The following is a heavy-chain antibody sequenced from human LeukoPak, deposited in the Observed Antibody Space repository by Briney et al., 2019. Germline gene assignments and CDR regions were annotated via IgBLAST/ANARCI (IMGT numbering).Heavy chain of an antibody. CDR3: AKQSGGSWTYYYY. CDR2: IGGSGGST. J-gene: IGHJ4*02. V-gene: IGHV3-23*01. CDR1: GFTFSSYA. D-gene: IGHD3-10*01. Sequence: PGGSLRLSCAASGFTFSSYAMTWVRQAPGKGLEWVSAIGGSGGSTYYADSVKGRFTISRDNSKNTLYLQMNSLRAEDTAVYYCAKQSGGSWTYYYYWGQGTLVTVSS.